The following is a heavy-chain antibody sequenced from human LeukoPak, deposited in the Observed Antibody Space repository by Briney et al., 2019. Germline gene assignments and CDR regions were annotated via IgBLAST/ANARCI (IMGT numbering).Heavy chain of an antibody. Sequence: PSETLSLTCTVSGGSISSSSYYWGWIRQPPGKGLEWIGSIYYSGSTYYNPSLKSRVTISVDMSKNQFSLKLRSVTAADTAVYYCASRALGIAVAGRLLRGDYYYMDVWGKGTTVTISS. V-gene: IGHV4-39*07. CDR3: ASRALGIAVAGRLLRGDYYYMDV. D-gene: IGHD6-19*01. CDR1: GGSISSSSYY. J-gene: IGHJ6*03. CDR2: IYYSGST.